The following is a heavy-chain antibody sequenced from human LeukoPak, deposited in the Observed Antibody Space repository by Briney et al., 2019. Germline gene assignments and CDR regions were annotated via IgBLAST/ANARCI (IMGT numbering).Heavy chain of an antibody. D-gene: IGHD1-26*01. CDR2: INPSGGST. J-gene: IGHJ4*02. CDR1: GYTFTSYY. Sequence: VASVKVSFKASGYTFTSYYMHWVRQAPGQGLEWMGIINPSGGSTSYAQKFQGRVTMTRDTSTSTVYMELSSLRSEDTAVYYCARDQPLNLVGVSLYFDYWGQGTLVTVSS. CDR3: ARDQPLNLVGVSLYFDY. V-gene: IGHV1-46*01.